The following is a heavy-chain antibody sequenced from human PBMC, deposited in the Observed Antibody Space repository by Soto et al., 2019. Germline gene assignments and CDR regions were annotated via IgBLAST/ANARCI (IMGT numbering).Heavy chain of an antibody. CDR1: GFSLTTSGVG. CDR3: AHRILRTVFGLVTTTAIYFDF. Sequence: QITLNESGPTVVKPAETLTLTCTFSGFSLTTSGVGVGWIRQSPGKAPEWLALIYWDDDKRYSASLKSRLTITKATSKNHVVLTMASVDPADTATYYCAHRILRTVFGLVTTTAIYFDFWGQGAPVVVSS. J-gene: IGHJ4*02. D-gene: IGHD3-3*01. V-gene: IGHV2-5*02. CDR2: IYWDDDK.